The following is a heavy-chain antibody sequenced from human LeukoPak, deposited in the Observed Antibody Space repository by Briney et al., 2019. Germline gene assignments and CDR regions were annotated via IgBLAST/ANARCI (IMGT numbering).Heavy chain of an antibody. Sequence: YPGGSLRLSCAASGFTFSSYSMNWVRQAPGKGLEWVAFIRYDGSNKYYADSVKGRFTISRDNSKNTLYLQMNSLRAEDTAVYYCAKDPAYGDLLFDPWGQGTLVTVSS. V-gene: IGHV3-30*02. CDR1: GFTFSSYS. CDR2: IRYDGSNK. CDR3: AKDPAYGDLLFDP. J-gene: IGHJ5*02. D-gene: IGHD4-17*01.